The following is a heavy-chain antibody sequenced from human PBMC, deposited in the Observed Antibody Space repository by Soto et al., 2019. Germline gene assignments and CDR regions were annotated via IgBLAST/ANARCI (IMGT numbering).Heavy chain of an antibody. D-gene: IGHD3-22*01. CDR2: ISYDGSNK. CDR1: GFTFSSYA. V-gene: IGHV3-30-3*01. CDR3: AKDQLERGAYKYDSGGHPPDH. Sequence: QVQLVESGGGVVQPGRSLRLSCAASGFTFSSYAMHWVRQAPGKGLEWVAVISYDGSNKYYADSVKGRFTISRDNSKNTLYLQMNSLRAEDTAVYYCAKDQLERGAYKYDSGGHPPDHWGQGTLVTVSS. J-gene: IGHJ4*02.